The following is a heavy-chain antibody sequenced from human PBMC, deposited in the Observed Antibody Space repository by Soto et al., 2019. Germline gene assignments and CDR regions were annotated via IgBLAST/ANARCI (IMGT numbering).Heavy chain of an antibody. Sequence: EVQLLESVGGLVQPGGALRLSCAASGFTFSSYAMSWVRQAPGKGLEWDSATGGRGATTFYADSVKGRFTISRDNSKNTLYLQMNSLRADDTAVYYCAKAVADFWSGYFEERFDCWGQGTLVTVSS. CDR1: GFTFSSYA. CDR3: AKAVADFWSGYFEERFDC. J-gene: IGHJ4*02. CDR2: TGGRGATT. V-gene: IGHV3-23*01. D-gene: IGHD3-3*01.